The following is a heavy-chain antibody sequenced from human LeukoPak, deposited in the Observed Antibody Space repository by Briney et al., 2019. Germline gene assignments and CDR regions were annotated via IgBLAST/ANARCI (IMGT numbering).Heavy chain of an antibody. CDR2: IRHDESRI. D-gene: IGHD3-16*01. Sequence: PGGSLRLSCAASGFIFSAYGMHSVRQGPGEGLEWVAYIRHDESRIFYADFVKSRFTISRDDSKNTLYLQMHSLTTEDTGLYYCARPVIPSAYQETYYMDVWGKGTTVTVS. CDR1: GFIFSAYG. J-gene: IGHJ6*03. CDR3: ARPVIPSAYQETYYMDV. V-gene: IGHV3-30*02.